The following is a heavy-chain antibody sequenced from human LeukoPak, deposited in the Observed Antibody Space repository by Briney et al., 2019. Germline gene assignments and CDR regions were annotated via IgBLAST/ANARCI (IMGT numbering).Heavy chain of an antibody. CDR1: GFSFSASW. Sequence: GESLRLSCAASGFSFSASWMNWVRQAPGKGLEWVSYITNTGSTIYYADSVKGRFTISRDNAKNSLYLQMNSLRAEDTAVYYCGTIYGGNGYWGQGTLVTVSS. CDR3: GTIYGGNGY. D-gene: IGHD4-23*01. J-gene: IGHJ4*02. CDR2: ITNTGSTI. V-gene: IGHV3-48*03.